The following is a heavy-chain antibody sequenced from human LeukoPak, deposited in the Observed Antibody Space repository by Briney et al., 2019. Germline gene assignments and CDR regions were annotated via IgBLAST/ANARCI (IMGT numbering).Heavy chain of an antibody. CDR2: MNPNSGNT. V-gene: IGHV1-8*01. D-gene: IGHD4-11*01. Sequence: ASVKVSCKASGYTFTSYGINWVRQATGQGREGMGLMNPNSGNTGYAQKFQGRVTMTRNTSISTAYMDLSSVRSEATAVYYCARDRSYSHRGDYFDYWGQGTLVTVSS. J-gene: IGHJ4*02. CDR3: ARDRSYSHRGDYFDY. CDR1: GYTFTSYG.